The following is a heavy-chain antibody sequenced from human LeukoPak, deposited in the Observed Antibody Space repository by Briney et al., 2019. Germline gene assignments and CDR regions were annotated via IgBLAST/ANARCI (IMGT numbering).Heavy chain of an antibody. CDR2: XXYSGST. CDR1: GGSIXSGDYY. Sequence: SETLSLTCTVSGGSIXSGDYYWSWIRXXXXXXLXXIGXXXYSGSTYYNPSLKSRVTISVDTSKNQFSLKLSSVTAADTAVYYCARARGYYGSGKVRVSYWFDPWGQGTLVTVSS. CDR3: ARARGYYGSGKVRVSYWFDP. D-gene: IGHD3-10*01. V-gene: IGHV4-30-4*01. J-gene: IGHJ5*02.